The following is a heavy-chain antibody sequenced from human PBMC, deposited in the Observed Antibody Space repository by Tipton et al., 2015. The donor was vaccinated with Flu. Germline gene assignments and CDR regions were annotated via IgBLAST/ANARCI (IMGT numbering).Heavy chain of an antibody. D-gene: IGHD5-18*01. CDR3: ARGYSYGGNYFDY. CDR2: IYHSGST. V-gene: IGHV4-38-2*02. J-gene: IGHJ4*02. Sequence: TLSLTCTVSGYSIGSGYYWGWIRQPPGKGLEWIGSIYHSGSTYYNPSLKSRVTISVDTSKNQSSLKLSSVTAADTAVYYCARGYSYGGNYFDYWGQGTLVTVSS. CDR1: GYSIGSGYY.